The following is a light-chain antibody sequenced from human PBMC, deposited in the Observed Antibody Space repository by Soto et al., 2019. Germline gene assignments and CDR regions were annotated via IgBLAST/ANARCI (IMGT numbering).Light chain of an antibody. V-gene: IGKV1-5*01. CDR1: QSISSW. CDR3: QQYNSYWT. CDR2: DAS. J-gene: IGKJ1*01. Sequence: DIQMTQSPSTLSASIGDRVTITCRASQSISSWLAWYQQKPGKAPKLLIYDASSSESGVPSRFSGSGSGTEFTLTISSLQPDDFATYYYQQYNSYWTFGQGTKV.